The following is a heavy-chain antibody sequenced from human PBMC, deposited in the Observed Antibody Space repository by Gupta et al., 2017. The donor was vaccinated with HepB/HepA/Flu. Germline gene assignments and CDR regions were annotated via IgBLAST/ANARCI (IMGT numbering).Heavy chain of an antibody. V-gene: IGHV3-74*01. CDR1: GFTSNKYW. D-gene: IGHD3-10*01. Sequence: EVQLVESGGGLVQPGGSLRLSCAVPGFTSNKYWIHWGRTGPGKGLVWVSRDGTNTGYADSVKGRFTISRDNAKNTLHLQMNSLRVEDTAVYYCGSGGGDYYGSGSKIDYWGQGILVTVYS. CDR3: GSGGGDYYGSGSKIDY. J-gene: IGHJ4*02. CDR2: DGTNT.